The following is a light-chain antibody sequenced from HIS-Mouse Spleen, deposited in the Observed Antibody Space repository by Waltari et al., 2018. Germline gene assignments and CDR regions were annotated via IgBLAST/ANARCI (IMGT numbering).Light chain of an antibody. V-gene: IGKV1-5*03. CDR3: QQYNSYSPKYT. Sequence: DIQMTQSPSTLSASVGDRVTITGRASQSISSWLAWYQQKPGKAPKLLIYKASSLESGVPSRFSGSGSGTEFTLTISSLQPDDFATYYCQQYNSYSPKYTFGQGTKLEIK. J-gene: IGKJ2*01. CDR1: QSISSW. CDR2: KAS.